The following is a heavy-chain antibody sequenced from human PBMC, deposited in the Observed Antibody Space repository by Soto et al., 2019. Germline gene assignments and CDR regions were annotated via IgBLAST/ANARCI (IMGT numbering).Heavy chain of an antibody. J-gene: IGHJ6*02. CDR3: ARDFWSGTYYYYYGMDV. CDR1: GYNFPNNW. CDR2: IYPGDSDT. Sequence: ESLKISCKGSGYNFPNNWITWVRQMPGKGLEWMGIIYPGDSDTRYSPSFQGQVTISADKSISTAYLQWSSLKASDTAMYYCARDFWSGTYYYYYGMDVWGQGTTVTVSS. V-gene: IGHV5-51*01. D-gene: IGHD3-3*01.